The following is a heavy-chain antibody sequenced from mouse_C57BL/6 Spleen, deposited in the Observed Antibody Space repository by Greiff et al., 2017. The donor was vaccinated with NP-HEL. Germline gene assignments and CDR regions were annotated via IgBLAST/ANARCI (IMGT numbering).Heavy chain of an antibody. CDR1: GYTFTSYW. J-gene: IGHJ2*01. CDR3: ASGGTTQYFDY. V-gene: IGHV1-52*01. Sequence: QVQLQQPGAELVRPGSSVKLSCKASGYTFTSYWMHWVQQRPIQGLEWIGNINPSDSDTHYNQKFKDKATLTVDKSSSTAYMQLSSLTSEDSAVYYCASGGTTQYFDYWGQGTTLTVSS. CDR2: INPSDSDT. D-gene: IGHD1-1*01.